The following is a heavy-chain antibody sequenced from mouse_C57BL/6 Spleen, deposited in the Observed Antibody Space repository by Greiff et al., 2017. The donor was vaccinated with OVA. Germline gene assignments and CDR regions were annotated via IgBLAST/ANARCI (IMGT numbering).Heavy chain of an antibody. CDR2: IRNNANGYTS. D-gene: IGHD4-1*01. J-gene: IGHJ2*01. Sequence: DVMLVEPGGGLVQPGGSLSLSCAASGFTFTDYYMSWVRQPPGQALEWLGFIRNNANGYTSEYSASVKGRFTISREKSQSILYHQMNALRAENSATYNCARYSWEGGYFDSWGQGTTLTGSS. V-gene: IGHV7-3*01. CDR1: GFTFTDYY. CDR3: ARYSWEGGYFDS.